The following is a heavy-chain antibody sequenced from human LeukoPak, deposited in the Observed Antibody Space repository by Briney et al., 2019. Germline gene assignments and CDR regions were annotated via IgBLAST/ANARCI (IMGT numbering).Heavy chain of an antibody. CDR2: IHYSGSS. D-gene: IGHD6-6*01. V-gene: IGHV4-59*01. J-gene: IGHJ2*01. CDR3: ARGSVRLNWYFDL. Sequence: SETLSLTCTVSGGSISSYYWNWIRQPPGKGLEWIGYIHYSGSSNYSPSLKSRVTISVDTSKNQFSLNLSSVTAADTAVYYCARGSVRLNWYFDLWGRGTLVTVSS. CDR1: GGSISSYY.